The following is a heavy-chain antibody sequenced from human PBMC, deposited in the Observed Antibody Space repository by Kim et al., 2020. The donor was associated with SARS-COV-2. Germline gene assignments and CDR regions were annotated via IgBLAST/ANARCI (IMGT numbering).Heavy chain of an antibody. CDR3: ARDGYYGGKEYYFDY. Sequence: KGRFTIPRDNSKNPMYRQMNSLRAEDTAVYYCARDGYYGGKEYYFDYWGQGTLVTVSS. D-gene: IGHD4-17*01. V-gene: IGHV3-30*01. J-gene: IGHJ4*02.